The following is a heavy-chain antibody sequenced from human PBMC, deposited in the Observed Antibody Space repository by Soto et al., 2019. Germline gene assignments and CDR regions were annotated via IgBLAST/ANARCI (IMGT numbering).Heavy chain of an antibody. CDR2: IIPILGIA. CDR1: GGTFSSYT. J-gene: IGHJ4*02. CDR3: ARDRGRDIVVVRAALDY. Sequence: QVQLVQSGAEVKKPGSSVKVSCKASGGTFSSYTISWVRQAPGQGLEWMGRIIPILGIANYAQKFQGRVTITADKSTNTAYMELSSLRSEDTAVYYCARDRGRDIVVVRAALDYRGQGTLVTGSS. D-gene: IGHD2-2*01. V-gene: IGHV1-69*08.